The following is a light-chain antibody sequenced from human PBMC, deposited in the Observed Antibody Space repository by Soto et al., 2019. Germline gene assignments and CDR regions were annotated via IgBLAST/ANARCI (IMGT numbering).Light chain of an antibody. V-gene: IGLV1-44*01. CDR1: SSNIGSYT. CDR2: NNN. J-gene: IGLJ2*01. CDR3: AAWDDSLNGVV. Sequence: QSVLTQPPSASRTPGQKVTISCSGSSSNIGSYTVNWYQQLPGTAPKLLIYNNNQRPSGVPDRFSGSKSGTSASLAISGLQSEDEADYYCAAWDDSLNGVVFGGGTKLTVL.